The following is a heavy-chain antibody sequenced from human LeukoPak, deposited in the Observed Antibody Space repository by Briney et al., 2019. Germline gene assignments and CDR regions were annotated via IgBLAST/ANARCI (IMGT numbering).Heavy chain of an antibody. CDR2: ISYDGSNK. CDR3: AKDRGELDY. Sequence: GGSLRLSCAASGFTHSSYGMHWVRQVPGKGLEWVAVISYDGSNKYYADSVKGRFTISRDNSKNTLYLQMNSLRAEDTAVYYCAKDRGELDYWGQGTLVTVSS. D-gene: IGHD1-7*01. CDR1: GFTHSSYG. J-gene: IGHJ4*02. V-gene: IGHV3-30*18.